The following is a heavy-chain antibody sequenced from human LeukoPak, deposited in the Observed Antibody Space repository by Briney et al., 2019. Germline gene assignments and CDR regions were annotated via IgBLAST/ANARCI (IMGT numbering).Heavy chain of an antibody. J-gene: IGHJ6*03. CDR2: IYSGGST. Sequence: GGSLRLSCAASGFTVSSNYMSWVRQAPGKGLEWVSVIYSGGSTYYADSVKGRFTISRDNSKNTLYLQMNSLRAEDTAVYYCVRSLAAAGPYYYYYYMDVWGKGTTVTVSS. V-gene: IGHV3-53*01. CDR3: VRSLAAAGPYYYYYYMDV. D-gene: IGHD6-13*01. CDR1: GFTVSSNY.